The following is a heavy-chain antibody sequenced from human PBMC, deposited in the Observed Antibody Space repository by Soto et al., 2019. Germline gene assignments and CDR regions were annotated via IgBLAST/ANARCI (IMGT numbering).Heavy chain of an antibody. D-gene: IGHD6-13*01. J-gene: IGHJ5*02. V-gene: IGHV3-48*01. CDR1: GFTFSSYS. CDR2: IGSSSSTI. Sequence: EVPLVESGGGLVQPGGSLRLSCAASGFTFSSYSMNWVRQAPGKGLEWVSYIGSSSSTIYYADSVKGRFTISRDNAKNSLYLQMNSLRAEDTAVYYCARHPERIAEIGWFDPWGQGTLVTVSS. CDR3: ARHPERIAEIGWFDP.